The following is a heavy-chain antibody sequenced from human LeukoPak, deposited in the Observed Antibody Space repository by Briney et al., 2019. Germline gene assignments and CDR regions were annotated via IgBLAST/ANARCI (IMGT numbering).Heavy chain of an antibody. J-gene: IGHJ5*02. CDR3: ARLVGATPGNWFDP. D-gene: IGHD1-26*01. CDR2: IIPIFGTA. Sequence: SVKVSCKASGGTFSSYAISWVRQAPRQGLEWMGGIIPIFGTANYAQKFQGRVTITADESTSTAYMELSGLRSEDTAVYYCARLVGATPGNWFDPWGQGTLVTVSS. CDR1: GGTFSSYA. V-gene: IGHV1-69*13.